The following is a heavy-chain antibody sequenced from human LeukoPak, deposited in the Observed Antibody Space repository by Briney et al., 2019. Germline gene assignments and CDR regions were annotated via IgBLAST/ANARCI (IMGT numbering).Heavy chain of an antibody. CDR2: INQDGSEK. V-gene: IGHV3-7*01. CDR1: GFTFSASW. CDR3: ARGDRGFDY. J-gene: IGHJ4*02. Sequence: GGSLRLSCAASGFTFSASWMTWVRQAPGKGLEWVTNINQDGSEKYYVDSVKGRFTISRDNARNALYLQMNGLRTEDTAVYYCARGDRGFDYWGQGTLVTVSS.